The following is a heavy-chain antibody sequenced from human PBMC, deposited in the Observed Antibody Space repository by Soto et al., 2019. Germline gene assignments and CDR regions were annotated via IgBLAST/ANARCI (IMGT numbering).Heavy chain of an antibody. CDR3: ARHFDYVWGSYRHYFDY. CDR1: GGSISSSSYY. D-gene: IGHD3-16*02. Sequence: ETLSLTCTVSGGSISSSSYYWGWIRQPPGKGLEWIGSIYYSGSTYYNPSLKSRVTISVDTSKNQFSLKLSSVTAADTAVYYCARHFDYVWGSYRHYFDYWGQGTLVTVSS. J-gene: IGHJ4*02. CDR2: IYYSGST. V-gene: IGHV4-39*01.